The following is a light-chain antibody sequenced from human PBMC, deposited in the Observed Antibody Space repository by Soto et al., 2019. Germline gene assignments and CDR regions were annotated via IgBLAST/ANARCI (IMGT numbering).Light chain of an antibody. J-gene: IGKJ4*01. Sequence: DIQMTQSPSSLSASVGDRVTITCRASQSIRSYLNWYAQKPGKAPKILIYAASSLQSGVLSRFSGSGSGTDFTRTISSLQPEDFPTDYCQQSYSTTLTFGGGTKVDIK. CDR2: AAS. CDR3: QQSYSTTLT. V-gene: IGKV1-39*01. CDR1: QSIRSY.